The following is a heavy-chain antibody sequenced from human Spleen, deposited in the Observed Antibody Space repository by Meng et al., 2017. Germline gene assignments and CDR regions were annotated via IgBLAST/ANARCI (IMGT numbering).Heavy chain of an antibody. J-gene: IGHJ5*02. CDR2: IKQDGSDK. CDR1: GFTFSNYW. V-gene: IGHV3-7*01. CDR3: ARDKVVGDTRFDP. D-gene: IGHD1-26*01. Sequence: GESLKISCAASGFTFSNYWMSWVRQAPGKGLEWVANIKQDGSDKYYVDSVKGRFTISRDNAKNSLYLQMNSLRAEDTAVHYCARDKVVGDTRFDPWGQGTLVTVSS.